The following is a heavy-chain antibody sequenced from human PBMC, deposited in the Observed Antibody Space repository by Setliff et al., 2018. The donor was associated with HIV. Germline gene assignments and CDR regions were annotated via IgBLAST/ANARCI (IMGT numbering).Heavy chain of an antibody. D-gene: IGHD5-18*01. CDR2: TFDNGNT. Sequence: SETLSPTCTVSGGSVSNYYWNWLRQTPGKGLEWIAYTFDNGNTFYDPSLKSRVTISIDMSKNQFSLKLTSVAAADTAVYYCAKRPGYGYPFHIWGQGTMVTVSS. V-gene: IGHV4-59*08. J-gene: IGHJ3*02. CDR3: AKRPGYGYPFHI. CDR1: GGSVSNYY.